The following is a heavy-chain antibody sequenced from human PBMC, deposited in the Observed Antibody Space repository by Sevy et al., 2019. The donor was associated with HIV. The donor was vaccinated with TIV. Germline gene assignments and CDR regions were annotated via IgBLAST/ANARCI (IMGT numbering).Heavy chain of an antibody. CDR3: AKGGGHYDPDELGCCFYYYNMDV. CDR2: ISGSGTRT. D-gene: IGHD3-22*01. Sequence: GGSLRLSCAVSGFSFDSYGMTWVRQAPGKGLEWVSGISGSGTRTYYADSVQGRFIISRDNSKNTLYLQMNSLRSEDTAIYYCAKGGGHYDPDELGCCFYYYNMDVWGKGTTVSVSS. V-gene: IGHV3-23*01. J-gene: IGHJ6*03. CDR1: GFSFDSYG.